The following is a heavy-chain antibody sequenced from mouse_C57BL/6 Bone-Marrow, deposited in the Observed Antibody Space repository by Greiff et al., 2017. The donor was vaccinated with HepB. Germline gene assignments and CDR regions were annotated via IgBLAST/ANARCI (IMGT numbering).Heavy chain of an antibody. CDR1: GFNIKDDY. CDR3: TTDYGSSYGGFAY. CDR2: IDPENGDT. J-gene: IGHJ3*01. D-gene: IGHD1-1*01. V-gene: IGHV14-4*01. Sequence: VQLKESGAELVRPGASVKLSCTASGFNIKDDYMHWVKQRPEQGLEWIGWIDPENGDTEYASKFQGKATITADTSSNTAYLQLSSLTSEDTAVYYCTTDYGSSYGGFAYWGQGTLVTVSA.